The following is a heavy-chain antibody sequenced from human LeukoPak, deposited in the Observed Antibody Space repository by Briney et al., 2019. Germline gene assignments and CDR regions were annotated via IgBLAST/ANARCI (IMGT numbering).Heavy chain of an antibody. D-gene: IGHD1-7*01. V-gene: IGHV3-30*04. J-gene: IGHJ3*02. Sequence: PGRSLRLSCAASGFTFSSYAMHWVRQAPGKGLEWVAVISYDGSNKYYADSVKGRFTISRDNSKNTLYLQMNSLRAEDTAVYYCAKVGVELVFDIWGQGTMVTVSS. CDR1: GFTFSSYA. CDR2: ISYDGSNK. CDR3: AKVGVELVFDI.